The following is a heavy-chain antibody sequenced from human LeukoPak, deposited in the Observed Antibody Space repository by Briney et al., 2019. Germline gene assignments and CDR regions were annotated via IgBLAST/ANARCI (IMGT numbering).Heavy chain of an antibody. Sequence: GRSLRLSCAASGFTFSSYAMHWVRQAPGKGLEWVAVISYDGSNKYYADSVKGRFTISRDNSKNTLYLQMNSLRAEDTAVYYCAKEEFMKGAWDYYYGMDVWGQGTTVTVSS. J-gene: IGHJ6*02. CDR2: ISYDGSNK. CDR1: GFTFSSYA. CDR3: AKEEFMKGAWDYYYGMDV. V-gene: IGHV3-30-3*01. D-gene: IGHD1-26*01.